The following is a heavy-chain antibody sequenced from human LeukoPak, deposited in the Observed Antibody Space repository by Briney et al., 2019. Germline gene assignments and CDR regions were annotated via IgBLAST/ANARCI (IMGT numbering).Heavy chain of an antibody. CDR1: GFTFDDYT. D-gene: IGHD2-2*01. CDR3: AKGATPDQLLNPDYYYMDV. V-gene: IGHV3-43*01. J-gene: IGHJ6*03. CDR2: ISWDGGST. Sequence: GGSLRLSCAASGFTFDDYTMHWVRQAPGKGLEWVSLISWDGGSTYYADSVKGRFTISRDNSKNSLYLQMNSLRIEDTALYYCAKGATPDQLLNPDYYYMDVWGKGTTVTVSS.